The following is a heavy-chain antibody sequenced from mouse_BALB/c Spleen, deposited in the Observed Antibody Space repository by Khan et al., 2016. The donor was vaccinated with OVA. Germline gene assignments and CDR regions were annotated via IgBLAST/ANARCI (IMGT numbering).Heavy chain of an antibody. CDR1: GYTFSSYW. D-gene: IGHD2-13*01. Sequence: QVQLQQSGAELMRPGVSVKISCKASGYTFSSYWIEWVKQRPGHGLEWIGEILPGCGSTNYNERFKGKATFTADTSSSTVYMQLSSLTSDDSAVYYCARWGDHSYFDDWGEGTPVTVS. CDR3: ARWGDHSYFDD. CDR2: ILPGCGST. J-gene: IGHJ1*01. V-gene: IGHV1-9*01.